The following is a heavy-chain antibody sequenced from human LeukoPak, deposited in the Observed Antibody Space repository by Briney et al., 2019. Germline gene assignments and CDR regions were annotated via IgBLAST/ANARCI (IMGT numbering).Heavy chain of an antibody. CDR2: VNQDGSEK. CDR1: GFTFSNYW. J-gene: IGHJ4*02. V-gene: IGHV3-7*04. Sequence: GGSLRLSCAASGFTFSNYWINWVRQAPGKGLEWVANVNQDGSEKYYVDSVKGRFTISRDNAKDSLYLQMSSLRAEDTAVYYCARAYRNGDKFCSVYWGQGTLVTVSS. D-gene: IGHD5-24*01. CDR3: ARAYRNGDKFCSVY.